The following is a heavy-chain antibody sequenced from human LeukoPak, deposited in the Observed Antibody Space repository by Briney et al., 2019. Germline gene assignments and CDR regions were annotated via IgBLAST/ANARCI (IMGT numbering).Heavy chain of an antibody. Sequence: PSETLSLTCTVSGGSISSGDYYWSWIRQPPGKGLEWIGYIYYSGSTYYNPSLKSRVTISVDTSKSQFSLKLSSVTAADTAVYYCARDPGTMVRGARGYYYGMDVWGQGTTVTVSS. D-gene: IGHD3-10*01. CDR2: IYYSGST. CDR1: GGSISSGDYY. J-gene: IGHJ6*02. CDR3: ARDPGTMVRGARGYYYGMDV. V-gene: IGHV4-30-4*01.